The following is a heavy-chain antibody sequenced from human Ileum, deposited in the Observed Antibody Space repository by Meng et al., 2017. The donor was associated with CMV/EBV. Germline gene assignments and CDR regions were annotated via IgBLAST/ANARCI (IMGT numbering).Heavy chain of an antibody. V-gene: IGHV4-34*01. D-gene: IGHD6-19*01. J-gene: IGHJ4*02. CDR2: INHSGST. CDR1: VGSFSGYY. CDR3: ARGRVAGV. Sequence: QVQLQPRGAGLLRPSEALSLTCAVYVGSFSGYYWSWIRQRRGKGLEWIGEINHSGSTNYNPSVKSRVTTSVDTSKNQFSLKLSSVTAADTAVYYCARGRVAGVWGQGTLVTVSS.